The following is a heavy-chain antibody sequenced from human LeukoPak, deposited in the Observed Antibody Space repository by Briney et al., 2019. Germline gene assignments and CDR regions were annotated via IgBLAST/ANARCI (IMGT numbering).Heavy chain of an antibody. Sequence: GESLRISCKGSGYSFTSYWISWVRQMPGKGLEWMGRIDPSDSYTNYSPSFQGHVTISADKSISTAYLQWSSLKASDTAMYYCATEPRGSGLVSYGTDAFDIWGQGTMVTVSS. J-gene: IGHJ3*02. CDR2: IDPSDSYT. V-gene: IGHV5-10-1*01. CDR1: GYSFTSYW. D-gene: IGHD1-14*01. CDR3: ATEPRGSGLVSYGTDAFDI.